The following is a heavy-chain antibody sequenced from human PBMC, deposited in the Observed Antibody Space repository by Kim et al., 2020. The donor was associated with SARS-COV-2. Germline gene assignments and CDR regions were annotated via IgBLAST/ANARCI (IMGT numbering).Heavy chain of an antibody. CDR1: GDSISGSSYY. V-gene: IGHV4-39*01. Sequence: SETLSLTCSVSGDSISGSSYYWGWIRQPPGKGLQWIGNFYYGGSTYYNPSLKSRVTISVDTSKNQFSLKLSSVTAADTAVYYCARQDISGTSVQNWGQGTLVTVSS. CDR2: FYYGGST. CDR3: ARQDISGTSVQN. D-gene: IGHD1-7*01. J-gene: IGHJ1*01.